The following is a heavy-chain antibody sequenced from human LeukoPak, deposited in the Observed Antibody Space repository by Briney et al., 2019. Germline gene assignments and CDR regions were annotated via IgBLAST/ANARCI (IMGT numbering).Heavy chain of an antibody. J-gene: IGHJ3*02. CDR1: GYTFTSYY. CDR2: INPSGDST. Sequence: GASVKVSCKTSGYTFTSYYIHWVRQAPGQGLEWMGIINPSGDSTTYAQKFQGRVTMTRDTSTSTVYMELSSLRSEDTAVYYCATAPRGYVWGSYRVDAFDIWSQGTMVTVSS. CDR3: ATAPRGYVWGSYRVDAFDI. D-gene: IGHD3-16*02. V-gene: IGHV1-46*01.